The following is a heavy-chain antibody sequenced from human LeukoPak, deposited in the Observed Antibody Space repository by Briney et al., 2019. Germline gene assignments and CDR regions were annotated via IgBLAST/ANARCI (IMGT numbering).Heavy chain of an antibody. J-gene: IGHJ6*03. V-gene: IGHV3-43*02. CDR3: AKSALPGYYYYYMDV. D-gene: IGHD2-2*01. Sequence: GGSLRLSCAASGFTFDDYAMHWVRQAPGKGLEWVSFISGDGGSTYYADSVKGRFTISRDNSKNSLYLQMNSLRTEDTALYYCAKSALPGYYYYYMDVWGKGTTVTVSS. CDR1: GFTFDDYA. CDR2: ISGDGGST.